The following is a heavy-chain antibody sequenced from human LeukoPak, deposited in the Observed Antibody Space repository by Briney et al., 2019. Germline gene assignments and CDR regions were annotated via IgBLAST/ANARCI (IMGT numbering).Heavy chain of an antibody. CDR2: IYSGGGT. V-gene: IGHV3-53*05. D-gene: IGHD6-13*01. Sequence: TGGSLRLSCAVSGFTVSSNYMSWVRQAPGKGLEWVSLIYSGGGTYYADSVRGRFTISRDDSKNTLYLQMNSLRAEDTAVYYCAKVAAATGDYWGQGTLVTVSS. CDR3: AKVAAATGDY. J-gene: IGHJ4*02. CDR1: GFTVSSNY.